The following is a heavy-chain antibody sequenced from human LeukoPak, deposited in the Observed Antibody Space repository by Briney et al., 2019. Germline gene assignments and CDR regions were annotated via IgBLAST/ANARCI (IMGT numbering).Heavy chain of an antibody. J-gene: IGHJ5*02. CDR1: GFTFSSYG. Sequence: PGGSLRLSCAASGFTFSSYGMHWVRQAPGKGLEWVAFIRYDGSNKYYADSVKGRFTISRDNSKNTLYLQMSSLRAEDTAVYYCAKSTVTTWDNWFDPWGQGTLVTVSS. D-gene: IGHD4-17*01. CDR2: IRYDGSNK. V-gene: IGHV3-30*02. CDR3: AKSTVTTWDNWFDP.